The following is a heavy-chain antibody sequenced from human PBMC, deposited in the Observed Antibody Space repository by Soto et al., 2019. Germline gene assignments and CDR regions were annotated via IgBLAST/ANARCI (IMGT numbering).Heavy chain of an antibody. V-gene: IGHV1-8*01. J-gene: IGHJ3*02. CDR3: ARKIADRRPQRSGDAFDI. CDR1: GYNFTSYD. Sequence: ASMEVYCKASGYNFTSYDINWVRQATGQGLEWMGWMNPNSGNTGYAQKFQGRATMTRNTSISTAYMELSSLRSEDTAVYYCARKIADRRPQRSGDAFDIWGQGTMVTVSS. CDR2: MNPNSGNT. D-gene: IGHD6-6*01.